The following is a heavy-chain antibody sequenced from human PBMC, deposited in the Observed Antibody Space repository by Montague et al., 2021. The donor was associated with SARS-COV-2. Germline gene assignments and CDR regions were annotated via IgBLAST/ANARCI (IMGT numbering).Heavy chain of an antibody. CDR1: GGSISSSSYY. Sequence: SETLSLTCTVSGGSISSSSYYWGWIRQPPGKGLEWIGSIYYSGSTYYNSSLESRVTISVDTSKNQFSLKLSSVTAADTAVYYCARVGRQQLVRLSGMDVWGQGTTVTVSS. J-gene: IGHJ6*02. V-gene: IGHV4-39*07. CDR2: IYYSGST. D-gene: IGHD6-13*01. CDR3: ARVGRQQLVRLSGMDV.